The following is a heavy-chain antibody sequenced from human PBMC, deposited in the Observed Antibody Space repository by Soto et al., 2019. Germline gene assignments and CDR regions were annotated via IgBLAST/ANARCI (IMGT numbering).Heavy chain of an antibody. D-gene: IGHD4-17*01. CDR2: IIPIFGTA. V-gene: IGHV1-69*13. CDR3: ASQGDYGDAFFDY. J-gene: IGHJ4*02. CDR1: GGTFSSYA. Sequence: GASVKVSCKASGGTFSSYAISWVRQAPGQGLEWMGGIIPIFGTANYAQKFQGRVTITADESTSTAYMELSSLRSEDTAVYYCASQGDYGDAFFDYWGQGTLVTVSS.